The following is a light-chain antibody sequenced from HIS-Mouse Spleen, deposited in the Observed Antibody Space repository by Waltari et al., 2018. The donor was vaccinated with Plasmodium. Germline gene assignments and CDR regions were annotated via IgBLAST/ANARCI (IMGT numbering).Light chain of an antibody. J-gene: IGLJ2*01. CDR2: EVS. Sequence: QSALTQPPSASGSPGQSVTISCTGTSRAVGGYNYVSWYQQHPGKAPKLMIYEVSKRPSGVPDRFSGSKSGNTASLTVSGLQAEDEADYYCSSYAGSNNLVFGRGTKLTVL. CDR1: SRAVGGYNY. CDR3: SSYAGSNNLV. V-gene: IGLV2-8*01.